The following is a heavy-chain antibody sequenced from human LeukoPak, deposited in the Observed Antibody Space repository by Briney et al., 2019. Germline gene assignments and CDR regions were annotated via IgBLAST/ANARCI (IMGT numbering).Heavy chain of an antibody. D-gene: IGHD2-2*01. Sequence: GGSLRLSCAASGFTFSDYYMSWVRQAPGKGLEWVSAISGSGGSTFYADSVKGRFTISRDNSKNTLSLQMNSLRVEDTALYYCAKDRGVVVPAAFDYWGQGTLVTVSS. CDR1: GFTFSDYY. V-gene: IGHV3-23*01. CDR2: ISGSGGST. J-gene: IGHJ4*02. CDR3: AKDRGVVVPAAFDY.